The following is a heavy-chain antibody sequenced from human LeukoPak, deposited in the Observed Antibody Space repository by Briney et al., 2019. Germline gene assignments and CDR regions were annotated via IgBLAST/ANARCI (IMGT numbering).Heavy chain of an antibody. CDR1: GGSINGYF. Sequence: SETLSLTCTVSGGSINGYFWSWIRQPLGKGLEWIGYVYYTGTTSYNPSLKSRVTISVETSKNQFSLTLNSVTAADTAVYHCARQSDPYYHYGLDFWGQGTTVIVSS. J-gene: IGHJ6*02. V-gene: IGHV4-59*01. CDR2: VYYTGTT. CDR3: ARQSDPYYHYGLDF.